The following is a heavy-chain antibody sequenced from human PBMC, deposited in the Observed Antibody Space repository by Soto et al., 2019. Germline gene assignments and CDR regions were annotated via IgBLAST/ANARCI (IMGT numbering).Heavy chain of an antibody. Sequence: PSETLSLTCSVSGGSIGSISYYFGLIRQPPGKGLEWIGSLYYTGTTYYNSSLKSRVTSSADKSQNQCSLRLSSVTSSDTAVYCCWPYCSRTQCYDSFVLWDPGT. CDR2: LYYTGTT. CDR1: GGSIGSISYY. V-gene: IGHV4-39*01. D-gene: IGHD2-2*01. J-gene: IGHJ5*02. CDR3: WPYCSRTQCYDSFVL.